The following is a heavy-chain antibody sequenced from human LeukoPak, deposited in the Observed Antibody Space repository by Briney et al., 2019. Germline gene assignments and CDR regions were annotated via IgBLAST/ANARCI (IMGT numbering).Heavy chain of an antibody. V-gene: IGHV4-4*07. J-gene: IGHJ4*02. CDR3: ARDVSSWPFFDS. CDR1: GGSIRSQY. CDR2: IYASGST. Sequence: TSETLSLTYTVSGGSIRSQYWSWIRQPAGRGLEWLGRIYASGSTNYSPSLKSRVTMSLDTSKNQFPLKLFSVTAADTAVYFCARDVSSWPFFDSWGQGTQVTVSS. D-gene: IGHD6-13*01.